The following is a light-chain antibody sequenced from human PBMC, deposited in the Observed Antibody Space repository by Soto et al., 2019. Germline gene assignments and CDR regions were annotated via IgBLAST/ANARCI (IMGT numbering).Light chain of an antibody. Sequence: IVLTQSPGTLSLSPGERATLSCRASQSVSSAYLAWFQQKPGQAPRLLIYGASSRATGIPDRFSGSGSGTDFTLTISRLEPEDFAVYYCHHYGGSQYTFGQGTKLEI. CDR1: QSVSSAY. CDR2: GAS. V-gene: IGKV3-20*01. CDR3: HHYGGSQYT. J-gene: IGKJ2*01.